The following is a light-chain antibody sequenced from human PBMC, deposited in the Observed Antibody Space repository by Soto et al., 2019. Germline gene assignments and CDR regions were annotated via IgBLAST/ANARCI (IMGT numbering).Light chain of an antibody. J-gene: IGKJ1*01. CDR3: QQYGSSPT. V-gene: IGKV3-20*01. CDR2: GAS. Sequence: EIVLTQSPGTLSLSRGERATLSCRASQSVSSSYLAWYQQKPGQAPRLLIYGASSRATGIPDRFSGSGSGTDFTLTIIKLEPEEFAVYYGQQYGSSPTFGQGTKVDIK. CDR1: QSVSSSY.